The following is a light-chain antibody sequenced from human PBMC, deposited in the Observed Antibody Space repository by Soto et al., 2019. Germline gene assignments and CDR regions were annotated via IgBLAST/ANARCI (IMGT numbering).Light chain of an antibody. CDR2: DVS. J-gene: IGLJ1*01. V-gene: IGLV2-11*01. Sequence: QSALTQPRSVSGSPGQSVTISCTGTSTDVGGYDYVSWYQQHPGKAPKLMIYDVSKRPSGVPDRFSGSKSGNTASLTISGLQAEDEADYYCCSYAGSYTDAFGRGTKLTVL. CDR1: STDVGGYDY. CDR3: CSYAGSYTDA.